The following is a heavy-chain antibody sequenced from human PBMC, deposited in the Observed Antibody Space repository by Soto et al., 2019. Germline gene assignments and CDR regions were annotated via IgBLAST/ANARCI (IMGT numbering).Heavy chain of an antibody. J-gene: IGHJ4*02. V-gene: IGHV3-30*03. D-gene: IGHD4-4*01. CDR3: ARDQAEMATVSLGY. CDR1: GFIFTSYG. Sequence: QVQLVESGGGVVQPGRSLRLSCAASGFIFTSYGIHWAGQAPGMGLGWVEVISYDGIDENFADSVKGRFTISRANSKNTLYLQMNSLRAEDTAVYYCARDQAEMATVSLGYWGQGTLVTVSS. CDR2: ISYDGIDE.